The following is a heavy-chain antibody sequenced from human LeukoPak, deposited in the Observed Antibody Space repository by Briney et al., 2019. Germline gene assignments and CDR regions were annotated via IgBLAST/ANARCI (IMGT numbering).Heavy chain of an antibody. D-gene: IGHD3-10*01. CDR1: GFTLSDYH. V-gene: IGHV3-21*01. CDR2: ITTISHYI. Sequence: NPGGSLRLSCSASGFTLSDYHMNWVRQAPGKGLDWLSSITTISHYIYYAGAVRGRFTISRDNAKNSLYLQMNSLRGEDTAVYYCARSGGPGTYHQLRYNWFDPWGQGTLVTVSS. CDR3: ARSGGPGTYHQLRYNWFDP. J-gene: IGHJ5*02.